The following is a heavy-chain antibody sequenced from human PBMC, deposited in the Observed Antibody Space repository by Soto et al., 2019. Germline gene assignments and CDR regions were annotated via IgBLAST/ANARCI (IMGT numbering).Heavy chain of an antibody. D-gene: IGHD5-18*01. CDR3: AREHGFSYGLNYFDP. Sequence: QVQLQESGPGLVKPSETLSLTCTVSGGSINNYYWSWIRQPPGKGLEWIGYIYDSGSTNYNPSLKSRVNISVDTSKNQFSLNLSSVTAADTAVYYCAREHGFSYGLNYFDPWGQGTLVTVSS. CDR2: IYDSGST. CDR1: GGSINNYY. J-gene: IGHJ5*02. V-gene: IGHV4-59*01.